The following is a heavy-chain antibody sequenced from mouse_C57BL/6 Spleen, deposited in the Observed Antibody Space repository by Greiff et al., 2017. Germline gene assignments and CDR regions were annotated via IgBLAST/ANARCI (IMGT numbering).Heavy chain of an antibody. D-gene: IGHD2-1*01. CDR1: GYAFSSYW. Sequence: QVHVKQSGAELVKPGASVTISCKASGYAFSSYWMNWVKQRPGKGLEWIGQIYPGDGDTNYNGKFKGKATLTADKSSSTAYMQLSSLTSEDSAVYFCAREGNYDGFAYWGQGTLVTVSA. CDR2: IYPGDGDT. J-gene: IGHJ3*01. V-gene: IGHV1-80*01. CDR3: AREGNYDGFAY.